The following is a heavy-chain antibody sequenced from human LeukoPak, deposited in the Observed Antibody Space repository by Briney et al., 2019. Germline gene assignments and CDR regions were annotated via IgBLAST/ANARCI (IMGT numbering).Heavy chain of an antibody. CDR3: AKDGRADYYDSSGYYWSAGRDVYYFDY. Sequence: GGSLRLSCAASGFTFSSYAMSWVRQAPGKGLEWVSAISGSGGSTYYADSVKGRFTISRDNSKNTLYLQMNSLRAEDTAVYYCAKDGRADYYDSSGYYWSAGRDVYYFDYWGQGTLVTVSS. V-gene: IGHV3-23*01. CDR1: GFTFSSYA. J-gene: IGHJ4*02. D-gene: IGHD3-22*01. CDR2: ISGSGGST.